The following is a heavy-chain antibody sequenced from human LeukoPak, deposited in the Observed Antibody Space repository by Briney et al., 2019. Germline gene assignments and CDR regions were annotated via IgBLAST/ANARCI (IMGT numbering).Heavy chain of an antibody. CDR1: GGSISSYY. Sequence: PSEALSLTCTVSGGSISSYYWSWIRQPPGKGLEWIGYIYYSGSTNYNPSLKSRVTISVDTSKNQFSLKLSSVTAADTAVYYCARVGVVPAAMGSYNWFDPWGQGTLVTVSS. D-gene: IGHD2-2*01. V-gene: IGHV4-59*01. CDR2: IYYSGST. J-gene: IGHJ5*02. CDR3: ARVGVVPAAMGSYNWFDP.